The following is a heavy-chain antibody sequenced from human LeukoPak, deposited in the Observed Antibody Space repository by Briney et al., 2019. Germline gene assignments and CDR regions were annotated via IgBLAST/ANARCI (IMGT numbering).Heavy chain of an antibody. V-gene: IGHV3-21*01. Sequence: PGGSLRLSCAASGFTYGSYNMNWLRQAPGKGLEWGSSISTSSSYIYYADSVKGRLTISRDNAKKSLYLQLNSRRAGDTAVYYYARDGGDYYDSSGYPFHHWGQGTLVTVSS. CDR3: ARDGGDYYDSSGYPFHH. CDR1: GFTYGSYN. CDR2: ISTSSSYI. D-gene: IGHD3-22*01. J-gene: IGHJ1*01.